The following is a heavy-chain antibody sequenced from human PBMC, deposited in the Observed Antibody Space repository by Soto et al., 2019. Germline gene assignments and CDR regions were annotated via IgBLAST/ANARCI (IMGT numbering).Heavy chain of an antibody. CDR3: AKDSGGSGYDYFDY. V-gene: IGHV3-30*18. D-gene: IGHD5-12*01. J-gene: IGHJ4*02. CDR1: GGSISSSN. Sequence: LSLTCAVSGGSISSSNWWSWVRQPPGKGLEWVAVISYDGSNKYYADSVKGRFTISRDNSKNTLYLQMNSLRAEDTAVYYCAKDSGGSGYDYFDYWGQGTLVTVSS. CDR2: ISYDGSNK.